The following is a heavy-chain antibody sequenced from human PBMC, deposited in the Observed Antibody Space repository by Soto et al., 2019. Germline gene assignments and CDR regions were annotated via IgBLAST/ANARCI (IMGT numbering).Heavy chain of an antibody. V-gene: IGHV3-64D*06. CDR3: VHPRSTVQIPPT. J-gene: IGHJ5*02. D-gene: IGHD4-17*01. CDR1: GFTFSMFS. CDR2: ISSNGDST. Sequence: SLRLSCSASGFTFSMFSMHWVRQAPGKGLEYVSGISSNGDSTYYADSVKGRFTISRDNSKNTLYLQMSSLRAVDTAVYYCVHPRSTVQIPPTWGQGTLVIVSS.